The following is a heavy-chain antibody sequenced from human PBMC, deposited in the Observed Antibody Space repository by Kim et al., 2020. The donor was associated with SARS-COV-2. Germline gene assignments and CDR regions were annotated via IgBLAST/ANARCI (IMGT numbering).Heavy chain of an antibody. Sequence: SETLSLTCAVYGGSFSGYYWSWIRQPPGKGLEWIGEINHSGSTNYNPSLKSRVTISVDTSKNQFSLKLSSVTAADTAVYYCARMYYGSGSYYNGWFDPWGQGTLVTVSS. CDR2: INHSGST. D-gene: IGHD3-10*01. CDR3: ARMYYGSGSYYNGWFDP. V-gene: IGHV4-34*01. J-gene: IGHJ5*02. CDR1: GGSFSGYY.